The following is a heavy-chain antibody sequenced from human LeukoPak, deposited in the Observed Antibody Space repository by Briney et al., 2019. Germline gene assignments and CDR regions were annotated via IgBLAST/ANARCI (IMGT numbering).Heavy chain of an antibody. J-gene: IGHJ5*02. CDR3: ARSGGYCSSTSCYSWFDP. Sequence: PSETLSLTCTVSGGSISSSSYYWGWLRQPPGKGLEWIGSIYYSGSTYYNPSLKSRATISVDTSKNQFSLKLSSVTAADTAVYYCARSGGYCSSTSCYSWFDPWGQGTLVTVSS. V-gene: IGHV4-39*01. CDR1: GGSISSSSYY. CDR2: IYYSGST. D-gene: IGHD2-2*02.